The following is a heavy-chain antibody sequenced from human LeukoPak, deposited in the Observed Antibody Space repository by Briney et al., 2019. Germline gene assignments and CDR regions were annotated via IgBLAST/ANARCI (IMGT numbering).Heavy chain of an antibody. CDR2: ISWNSGSI. CDR3: AKDLNTAMDALDY. V-gene: IGHV3-9*01. Sequence: GGSLRLSCAASGFTFDDYAMHWVRHAPGKGLEWVSGISWNSGSIGYADSVKGRFTISRDNAKNSLYLQMNSLRAEDTALYYCAKDLNTAMDALDYWGQGTLVTVSS. J-gene: IGHJ4*02. CDR1: GFTFDDYA. D-gene: IGHD5-18*01.